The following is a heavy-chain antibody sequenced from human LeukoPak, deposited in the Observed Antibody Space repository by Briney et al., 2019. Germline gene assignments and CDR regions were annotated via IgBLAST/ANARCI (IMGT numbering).Heavy chain of an antibody. D-gene: IGHD3-10*01. CDR2: IYSSGNT. CDR3: ARDATMDFAFDI. CDR1: GFTVSSNY. V-gene: IGHV3-53*01. J-gene: IGHJ3*02. Sequence: GGSLRLSCAASGFTVSSNYMSWVRQAPGKGLEWVSVIYSSGNTYYADTVKGRFTISRDNSKNTLFLQMNSLRAEDTAVYYCARDATMDFAFDIWGQGTVVTVSS.